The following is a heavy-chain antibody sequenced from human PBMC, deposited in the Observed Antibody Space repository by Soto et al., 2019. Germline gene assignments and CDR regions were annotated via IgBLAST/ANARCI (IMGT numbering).Heavy chain of an antibody. V-gene: IGHV3-21*01. CDR2: ISSSSSYI. J-gene: IGHJ4*02. Sequence: EVQLVESGGGLVKPGGSLRLSCAASGFTFSSYSMNWVRQAPGKGLEWVSSISSSSSYIYYADSVKGRFTISRDNAKNSLDLQMSSMRAEDAAVYYCARDEAGYDVEYYFDYWGQGTLVTVSS. CDR1: GFTFSSYS. CDR3: ARDEAGYDVEYYFDY. D-gene: IGHD5-12*01.